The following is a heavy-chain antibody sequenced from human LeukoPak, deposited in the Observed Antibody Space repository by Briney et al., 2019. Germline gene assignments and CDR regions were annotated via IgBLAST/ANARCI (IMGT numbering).Heavy chain of an antibody. CDR2: ISHSGST. V-gene: IGHV4-4*02. D-gene: IGHD1-1*01. J-gene: IGHJ4*02. CDR1: GGSMSSRNW. Sequence: SGTLSLTCAVSGGSMSSRNWWSWVRQPPGKGLEWIGEISHSGSTRYNPSLKSRVTISVDKSKNQFSLNLTSVTAADTAVYYCARNGPGWYFDFWGQGTLVTVSS. CDR3: ARNGPGWYFDF.